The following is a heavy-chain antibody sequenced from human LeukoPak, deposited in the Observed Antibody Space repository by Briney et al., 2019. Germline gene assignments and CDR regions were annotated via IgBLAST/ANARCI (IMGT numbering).Heavy chain of an antibody. D-gene: IGHD5-12*01. J-gene: IGHJ6*02. CDR2: ISSSGSTI. CDR1: GFTFSDYY. V-gene: IGHV3-11*01. Sequence: PGGSLRLSCAASGFTFSDYYMSWIRQAPGKGLEWVSYISSSGSTIYYADSVKGRFTISRDNAKNSLYLQMNSLRAEDTAVYYCARETGEVDYDYIVYYYGMDVWGQGTLVTVSS. CDR3: ARETGEVDYDYIVYYYGMDV.